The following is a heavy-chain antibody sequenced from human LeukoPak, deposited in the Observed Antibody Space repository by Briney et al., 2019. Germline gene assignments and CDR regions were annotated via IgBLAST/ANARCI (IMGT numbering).Heavy chain of an antibody. V-gene: IGHV1-8*03. CDR3: ARVWIAAAGGYYGMDV. J-gene: IGHJ6*02. CDR2: MNPNSGNT. CDR1: GYTFTSYD. D-gene: IGHD6-13*01. Sequence: ASVKVSCKASGYTFTSYDINWVRQATGQGLEWMGWMNPNSGNTGYAQKLQGRVTITRNTSISTAYMELSSLRSEDTAVYYCARVWIAAAGGYYGMDVWGQGTLVTVSS.